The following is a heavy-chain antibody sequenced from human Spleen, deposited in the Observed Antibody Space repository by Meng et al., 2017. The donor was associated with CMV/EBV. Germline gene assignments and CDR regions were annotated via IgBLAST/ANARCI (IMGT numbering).Heavy chain of an antibody. CDR1: GFTSSSFG. CDR2: IRYDGTNK. D-gene: IGHD2-8*01. J-gene: IGHJ4*02. Sequence: GGSLRLSCAASGFTSSSFGMHWVRQAPGKGLEWVAFIRYDGTNKFYADSVKGRFTISRDNSRNTLYLQMNSLRPEDTAMYYCAKDRASFALMVYATDYLDYWGQGTLVTVSS. V-gene: IGHV3-30*02. CDR3: AKDRASFALMVYATDYLDY.